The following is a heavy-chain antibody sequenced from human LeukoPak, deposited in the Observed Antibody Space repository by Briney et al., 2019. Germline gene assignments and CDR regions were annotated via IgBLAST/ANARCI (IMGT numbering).Heavy chain of an antibody. CDR3: ASGGPYYFDY. CDR2: IYFSGST. CDR1: GGSISSSSYY. V-gene: IGHV4-39*01. D-gene: IGHD6-25*01. Sequence: SETLSLTCTVSGGSISSSSYYWGWIRQPPGKGLEWIGSIYFSGSTYYNPSPKSRVTISVYTSKNQFSLKLSSVTAADTAVYYCASGGPYYFDYWGQVTLVTVSS. J-gene: IGHJ4*02.